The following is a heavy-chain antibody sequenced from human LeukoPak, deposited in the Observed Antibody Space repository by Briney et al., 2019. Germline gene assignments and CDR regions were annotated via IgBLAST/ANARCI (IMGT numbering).Heavy chain of an antibody. J-gene: IGHJ4*02. D-gene: IGHD6-6*01. CDR2: INHSGST. CDR3: ARCRIAARLGCVY. Sequence: ASETLSLTCAVYGGSFSGYYWSWIRQPPGKGLEWIGEINHSGSTNYNPSLKSRVTISVDTSKNQFSLKLSSVTAPDTAVNYCARCRIAARLGCVYWGQGTLVTVSS. CDR1: GGSFSGYY. V-gene: IGHV4-34*01.